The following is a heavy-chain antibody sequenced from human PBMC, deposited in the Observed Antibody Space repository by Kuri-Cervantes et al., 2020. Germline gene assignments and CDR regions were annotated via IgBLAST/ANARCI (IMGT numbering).Heavy chain of an antibody. Sequence: SETLSLTCAVSGASFSGYFWSWIRQSPGKGLEWIGEINRTGGTAYNPSLKSRVIISIDTSQSQFSLSLTSVTAADTAVYYCARGHRRDGYNLGYWGQGTLVTVSS. V-gene: IGHV4-34*01. CDR3: ARGHRRDGYNLGY. J-gene: IGHJ4*02. CDR2: INRTGGT. D-gene: IGHD5-24*01. CDR1: GASFSGYF.